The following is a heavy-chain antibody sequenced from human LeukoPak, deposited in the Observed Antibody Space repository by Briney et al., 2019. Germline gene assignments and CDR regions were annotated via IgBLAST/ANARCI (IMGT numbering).Heavy chain of an antibody. J-gene: IGHJ4*02. CDR3: ARMASNSGGYY. CDR2: IYYSGST. Sequence: SETLSLTCTVSGGSISSYYWSWIRQPPGKGPEWIGYIYYSGSTNYNPSLKSRVTISVDTSKNQFSLKLSSVTAADTAVYYCARMASNSGGYYWGQGTLVTVSS. V-gene: IGHV4-59*08. D-gene: IGHD1-26*01. CDR1: GGSISSYY.